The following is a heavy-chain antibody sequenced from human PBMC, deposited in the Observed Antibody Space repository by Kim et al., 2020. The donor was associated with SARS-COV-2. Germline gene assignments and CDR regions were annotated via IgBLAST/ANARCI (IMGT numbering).Heavy chain of an antibody. CDR2: INTNTGNP. D-gene: IGHD6-19*01. CDR3: ARRTAYSSGWTAY. Sequence: ASVKVSCKASGYTFTSYAMNLGRQAPAQGLEWRGWINTNTGNPTYAQGFTGPFVFFLDTSVRTAYLQISSLKAEDTAVYHCARRTAYSSGWTAYWGQGTL. J-gene: IGHJ4*02. CDR1: GYTFTSYA. V-gene: IGHV7-4-1*02.